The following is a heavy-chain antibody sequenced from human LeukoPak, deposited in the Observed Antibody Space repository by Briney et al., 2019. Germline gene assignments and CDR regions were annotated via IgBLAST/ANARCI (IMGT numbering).Heavy chain of an antibody. D-gene: IGHD1-1*01. CDR3: ARGGYNWNDALWLEALYYFDY. CDR2: ISSSGSTI. V-gene: IGHV3-48*03. J-gene: IGHJ4*02. CDR1: GFTFSSYE. Sequence: GGSLRLSCAASGFTFSSYEMNWVRQAPGKGLEWVSYISSSGSTIYYADSVKGRFTISRDNAKNSLYLQMNSLRAEDTAVYYCARGGYNWNDALWLEALYYFDYWGQGTLVTVSS.